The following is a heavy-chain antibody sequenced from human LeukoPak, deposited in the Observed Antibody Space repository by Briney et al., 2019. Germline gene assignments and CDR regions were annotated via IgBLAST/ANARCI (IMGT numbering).Heavy chain of an antibody. CDR1: GFTFSSYS. Sequence: GSLRLSCAASGFTFSSYSMNWVRQAPGKGLEWVSSISSSSSYIYYADSVKGRFTISRDNAKNSLYLQMNSLRAEDTAVYYCAISIYCDGDCYLTGAFDIWGQGTMVTVSS. J-gene: IGHJ3*02. V-gene: IGHV3-21*01. CDR3: AISIYCDGDCYLTGAFDI. CDR2: ISSSSSYI. D-gene: IGHD2-21*02.